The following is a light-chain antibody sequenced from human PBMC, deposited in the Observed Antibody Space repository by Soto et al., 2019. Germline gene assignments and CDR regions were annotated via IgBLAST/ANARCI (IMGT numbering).Light chain of an antibody. CDR2: GAF. V-gene: IGKV3-20*01. J-gene: IGKJ3*01. CDR3: QQYGDSPAT. CDR1: QSVSSRY. Sequence: DIVLTQSSGTLSSSPGERASLSCRASQSVSSRYIAWYQQKPGKAPRLLIYGAFNRATGIPDRFSGSGSGTDFTLTFSRLEPEDFAVYYCQQYGDSPATFGPGTKVDNK.